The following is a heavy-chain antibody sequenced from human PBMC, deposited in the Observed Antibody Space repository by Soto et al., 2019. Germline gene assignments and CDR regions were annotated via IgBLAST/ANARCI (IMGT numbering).Heavy chain of an antibody. V-gene: IGHV4-34*01. D-gene: IGHD3-22*01. CDR2: INHSGST. CDR3: ARGRVIVVVTHLYYYYGMDV. J-gene: IGHJ6*02. CDR1: GGSFSGYY. Sequence: QVQLQQWGAGLLKPSETLSLTCAVYGGSFSGYYWSWIRQPPGQGLEWIGEINHSGSTNYNPSLKSRVTISVDTSKNQFSLKLSSVTAADTAVYYCARGRVIVVVTHLYYYYGMDVWGQGTTVTVSS.